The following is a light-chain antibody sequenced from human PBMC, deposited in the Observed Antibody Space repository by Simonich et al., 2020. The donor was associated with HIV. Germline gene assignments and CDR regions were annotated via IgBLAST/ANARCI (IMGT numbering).Light chain of an antibody. CDR3: QQYYTSMYT. J-gene: IGKJ2*01. Sequence: DIVMTQSPDSLAVSLGERATINCKSSQSVLYSSNNKNYLTWYQQKPGQPPKLLIYCASTRESGVPDRFSGSGSGTDFTLTISNLQAEDVAVYYCQQYYTSMYTFGQGTKLEIK. V-gene: IGKV4-1*01. CDR2: CAS. CDR1: QSVLYSSNNKNY.